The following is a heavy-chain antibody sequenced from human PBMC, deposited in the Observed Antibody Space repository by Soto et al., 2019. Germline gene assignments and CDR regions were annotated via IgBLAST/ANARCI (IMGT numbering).Heavy chain of an antibody. J-gene: IGHJ4*02. D-gene: IGHD5-18*01. CDR3: ARRRGYSYGPSDY. CDR1: GYTFTGYY. Sequence: ASVKVSCKASGYTFTGYYMHWVRQAPGQGLEWMGWINPNSGGTNYAQKFQGWVTMTRDTSISTAYMELSRLRSDDTAVYYCARRRGYSYGPSDYWGEGTLVTVSS. CDR2: INPNSGGT. V-gene: IGHV1-2*04.